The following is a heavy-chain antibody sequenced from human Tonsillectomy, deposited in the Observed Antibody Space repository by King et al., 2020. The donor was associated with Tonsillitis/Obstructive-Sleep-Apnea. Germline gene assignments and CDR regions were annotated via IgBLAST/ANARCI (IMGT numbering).Heavy chain of an antibody. Sequence: VQLQQWGAGLLKPSETLSLTCAVYGGSFTGYYWSWIRQPPGKGLEWIGEINHSGSTNYNPSRKSRVTISVDTPKNQFSLTLSTVTAADTAVYYRARGLTISMVRDDYWGQGTLVTVSS. CDR1: GGSFTGYY. CDR3: ARGLTISMVRDDY. J-gene: IGHJ4*02. CDR2: INHSGST. D-gene: IGHD3-10*01. V-gene: IGHV4-34*01.